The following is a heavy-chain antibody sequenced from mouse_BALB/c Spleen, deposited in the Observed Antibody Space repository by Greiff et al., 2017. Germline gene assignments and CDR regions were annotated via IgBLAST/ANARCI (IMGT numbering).Heavy chain of an antibody. D-gene: IGHD1-1*01. J-gene: IGHJ4*01. V-gene: IGHV1-5*01. Sequence: EVQLQQSGTVLARPGASVKMSCKASGYTFTSYWMHWVKQRPGQGLEWIGAIYPGNSDTSYNQKFKGKAKLTAVTSTSTAYMELSSLTNEDSAVYYCTRYYGPNYYAMDYWGQGTSVTVSS. CDR3: TRYYGPNYYAMDY. CDR1: GYTFTSYW. CDR2: IYPGNSDT.